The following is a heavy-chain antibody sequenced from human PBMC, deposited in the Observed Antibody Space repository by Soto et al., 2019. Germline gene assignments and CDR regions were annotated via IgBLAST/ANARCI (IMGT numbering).Heavy chain of an antibody. V-gene: IGHV1-3*01. CDR2: INAGNGNT. Sequence: QVQLVQSGAEVKKPGASVKVSCKASGYTFTSYAMHWVRQAPGQRLEWMGWINAGNGNTKYSQKFQGRATITRDTSASTAYMALSSLRSEDTAVYYCARGPGGPDGPGDYWGQGTPVTVSS. CDR1: GYTFTSYA. J-gene: IGHJ4*02. CDR3: ARGPGGPDGPGDY. D-gene: IGHD2-15*01.